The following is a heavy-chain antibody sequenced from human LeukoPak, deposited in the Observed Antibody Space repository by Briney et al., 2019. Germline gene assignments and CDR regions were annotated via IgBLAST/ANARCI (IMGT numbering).Heavy chain of an antibody. CDR2: ISSSSYI. J-gene: IGHJ4*02. Sequence: GGSLRLSCAASGFTFSSYSMNWVRQAPGKGLEWVSSISSSSYIYYADSVKGRFTISRDNAKNSLYLQMNSLRAEDTAVYYCARDLYSSYYYDSSGYYYFDYWGQGTLVTVSS. D-gene: IGHD3-22*01. V-gene: IGHV3-21*01. CDR3: ARDLYSSYYYDSSGYYYFDY. CDR1: GFTFSSYS.